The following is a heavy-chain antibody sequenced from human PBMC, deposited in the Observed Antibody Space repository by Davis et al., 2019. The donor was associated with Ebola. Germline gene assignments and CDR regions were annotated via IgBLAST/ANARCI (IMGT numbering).Heavy chain of an antibody. J-gene: IGHJ4*02. CDR1: GFTFSSYW. CDR3: AKGTRDY. Sequence: GESLKISCAASGFTFSSYWMHWVRQAPGKGLVWVSRIKSDGSSTMYADSVKGRFTISRDNAKNTLYLQMNSLRAEDTAVYYCAKGTRDYWGQGTLVTVSS. V-gene: IGHV3-74*03. CDR2: IKSDGSST.